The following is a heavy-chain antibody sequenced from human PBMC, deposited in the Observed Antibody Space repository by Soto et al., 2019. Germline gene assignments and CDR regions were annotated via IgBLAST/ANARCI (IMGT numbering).Heavy chain of an antibody. CDR2: IRSKAYGGTT. Sequence: GGSLRLSCTASGFTFGDYAMSWVRQAPGKGLEWVGFIRSKAYGGTTEYAASVKGRFTISRDDSKSIAYLQMNSLKTEDTAVYYCTSLYYYGSGSYRPYYYGMDVWGQGTTVTVSS. J-gene: IGHJ6*02. CDR3: TSLYYYGSGSYRPYYYGMDV. D-gene: IGHD3-10*01. CDR1: GFTFGDYA. V-gene: IGHV3-49*04.